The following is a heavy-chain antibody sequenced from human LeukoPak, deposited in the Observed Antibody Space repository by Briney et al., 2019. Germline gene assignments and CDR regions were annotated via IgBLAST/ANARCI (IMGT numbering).Heavy chain of an antibody. J-gene: IGHJ4*02. CDR3: ARREYSGYGGDYFDY. Sequence: SETLSLTCTVSGGSISSYYWSWIRQPPGKGLEWIGYIYYSGSTNYNPSLKSRVTISVDTSKNQFSLKLSSVTAADTAVYYCARREYSGYGGDYFDYWGQGTLVTVSS. D-gene: IGHD5-12*01. V-gene: IGHV4-59*08. CDR1: GGSISSYY. CDR2: IYYSGST.